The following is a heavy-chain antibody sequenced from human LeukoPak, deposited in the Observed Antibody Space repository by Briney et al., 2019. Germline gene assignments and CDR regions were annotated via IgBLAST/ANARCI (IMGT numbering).Heavy chain of an antibody. CDR2: IRSKANSYAT. J-gene: IGHJ4*02. V-gene: IGHV3-73*01. D-gene: IGHD1-26*01. Sequence: PGGSLRLSCAASGFTFSGSAMHWVRQASGKGLEWVGRIRSKANSYATAYAASVKGRFTISRDDSKNTACLQMNSLKTEDTAVYYCTRLRWELLGGHDYWGQGTLVTVSS. CDR3: TRLRWELLGGHDY. CDR1: GFTFSGSA.